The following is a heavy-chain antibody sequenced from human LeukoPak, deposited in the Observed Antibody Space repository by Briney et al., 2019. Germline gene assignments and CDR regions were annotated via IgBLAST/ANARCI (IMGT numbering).Heavy chain of an antibody. CDR1: GFTFSSYA. D-gene: IGHD3-9*01. CDR2: ISGSGGST. CDR3: AKDHAYYDILIGSPSAFDI. V-gene: IGHV3-23*01. J-gene: IGHJ3*02. Sequence: GGSLRLSCAASGFTFSSYAMSWVRQAPGKGLEWVSAISGSGGSTYYADSVKGRFTISRDNAKNSLYLQMNSLRAEDTAVYYCAKDHAYYDILIGSPSAFDIWGQGTMVTVSS.